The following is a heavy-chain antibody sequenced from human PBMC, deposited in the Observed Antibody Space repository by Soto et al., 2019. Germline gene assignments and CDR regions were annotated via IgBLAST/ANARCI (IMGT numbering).Heavy chain of an antibody. CDR2: INNXGGSK. CDR1: GCTFTRYY. CDR3: ARASSGATYANFDY. V-gene: IGHV1-46*01. D-gene: IGHD6-19*01. Sequence: GXSVKVSCKASGCTFTRYYMHWVRQAPGQGLEWMGIINNXGGSKXYAQKFKGRVXXTRDTYTXXAYMELRSMRSEDTAVYYCARASSGATYANFDYWGQGTLVTVSS. J-gene: IGHJ4*02.